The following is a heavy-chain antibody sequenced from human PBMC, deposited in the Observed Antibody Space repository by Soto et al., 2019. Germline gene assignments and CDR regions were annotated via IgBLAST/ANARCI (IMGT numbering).Heavy chain of an antibody. D-gene: IGHD3-22*01. CDR3: PTSLGDDSSGPIHY. CDR2: IIPIFGTA. V-gene: IGHV1-69*13. CDR1: GGTFSSYA. Sequence: SVKVSCKASGGTFSSYAISWVRQAPGLGLEWMGGIIPIFGTANYAQKFQGRVTITADESTSTAYIELSSLRSEDTAVYYCPTSLGDDSSGPIHYWRQATLVTVSS. J-gene: IGHJ4*02.